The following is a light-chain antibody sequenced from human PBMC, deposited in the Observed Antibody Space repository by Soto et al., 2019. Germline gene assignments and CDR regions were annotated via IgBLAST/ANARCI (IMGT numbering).Light chain of an antibody. Sequence: EIVLTQSPATLSVSPGERATLSCRASQGINRKLAWYQHKAGQAPRLLISGASTGATGIPARFSGSGSGTEFTLTINSLQSEDSAVYYCQQYHTWPVTFGGGTKVDIK. V-gene: IGKV3-15*01. CDR3: QQYHTWPVT. CDR1: QGINRK. J-gene: IGKJ4*01. CDR2: GAS.